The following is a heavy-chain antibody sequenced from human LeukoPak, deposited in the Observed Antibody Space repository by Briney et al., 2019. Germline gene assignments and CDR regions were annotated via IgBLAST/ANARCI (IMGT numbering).Heavy chain of an antibody. J-gene: IGHJ4*02. V-gene: IGHV3-30*02. CDR3: ARDYSPPHYFDSSGYFDS. Sequence: PGGSLRLSCAASGFTFSSYGMHWVRQAPGKGLEWVAFIRYDGSNKYYADSVKGRFTISRGNAKNSLYLQMNSLRAEDTAVYYCARDYSPPHYFDSSGYFDSWGQGTLVTVSS. CDR2: IRYDGSNK. CDR1: GFTFSSYG. D-gene: IGHD3-22*01.